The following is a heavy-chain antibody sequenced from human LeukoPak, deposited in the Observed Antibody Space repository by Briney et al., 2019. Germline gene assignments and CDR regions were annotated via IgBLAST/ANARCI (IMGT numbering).Heavy chain of an antibody. V-gene: IGHV4-34*01. CDR3: ARVDLVLAVIRRLKFDC. CDR1: GGSFSGYY. J-gene: IGHJ4*02. Sequence: SETLSLTCAVYGGSFSGYYWSWIRQPPGKGLEWIGEINHSGSTNYNPSLKSRVTISIDTSKNQFSLKLSSVTAADTAVYYCARVDLVLAVIRRLKFDCWGQGTLVTVSS. CDR2: INHSGST. D-gene: IGHD2-2*02.